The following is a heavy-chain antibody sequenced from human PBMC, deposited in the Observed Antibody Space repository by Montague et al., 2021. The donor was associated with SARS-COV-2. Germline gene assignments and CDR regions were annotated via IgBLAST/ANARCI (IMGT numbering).Heavy chain of an antibody. J-gene: IGHJ6*02. CDR2: IYYSGST. Sequence: ETLSLTCTVSGGSISSSSYYWGWIRQPPGKGLEWIGSIYYSGSTYYXPSLKSRVTISVDTSKNQFSLKLSSVTAADTAVYYCARHASYDYSKDLYYYYYYGMDVWGQGTTVTVSS. V-gene: IGHV4-39*01. CDR3: ARHASYDYSKDLYYYYYYGMDV. D-gene: IGHD4-11*01. CDR1: GGSISSSSYY.